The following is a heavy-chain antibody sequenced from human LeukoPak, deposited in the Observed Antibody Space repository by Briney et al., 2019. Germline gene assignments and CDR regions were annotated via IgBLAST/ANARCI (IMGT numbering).Heavy chain of an antibody. D-gene: IGHD3-10*01. Sequence: GGSLRLSCAASGFTFSSYWMHWVRQAPGKGLVWVSRINTDGSTTNYADSVKGRFTVSRDNAKNTLYLQMNSLRAEDTAMYYCARGDGSGSYRDTFDYWGRGTLVTVYS. CDR2: INTDGSTT. CDR1: GFTFSSYW. V-gene: IGHV3-74*01. CDR3: ARGDGSGSYRDTFDY. J-gene: IGHJ4*02.